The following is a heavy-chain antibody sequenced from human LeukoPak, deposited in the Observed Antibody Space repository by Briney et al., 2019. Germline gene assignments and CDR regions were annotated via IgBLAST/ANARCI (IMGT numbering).Heavy chain of an antibody. D-gene: IGHD5-24*01. CDR3: AKGRDGYILNFDY. Sequence: GGSLRLSCAASGFTFSSYGMSWVRQAPGKGLEWVSAISGSGGSTYYADSVKGRFTISRDNSKNTLYLQMNSLRAEDTAVYYCAKGRDGYILNFDYWGQGTLVTVSS. CDR1: GFTFSSYG. CDR2: ISGSGGST. V-gene: IGHV3-23*01. J-gene: IGHJ4*02.